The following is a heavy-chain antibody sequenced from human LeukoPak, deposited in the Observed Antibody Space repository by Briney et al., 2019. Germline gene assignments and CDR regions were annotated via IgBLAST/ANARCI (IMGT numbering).Heavy chain of an antibody. J-gene: IGHJ4*02. V-gene: IGHV5-51*01. Sequence: GESLKISCKGSGYIFSDFWIVWVRQMPGKGLEWMGIIYPGDSDTRYSPSFQGQVNISADKSINTAYLQGSSLKASDTAMYYCARHGREDSSGWFPDYWGQGTLVTVSS. CDR1: GYIFSDFW. D-gene: IGHD6-19*01. CDR3: ARHGREDSSGWFPDY. CDR2: IYPGDSDT.